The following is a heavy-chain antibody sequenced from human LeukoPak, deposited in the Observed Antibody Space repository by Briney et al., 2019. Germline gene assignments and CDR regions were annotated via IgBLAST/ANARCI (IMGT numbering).Heavy chain of an antibody. CDR2: ISSSGSTI. CDR3: ARPPYYYDSSGSDDAFDI. V-gene: IGHV3-48*03. J-gene: IGHJ3*02. D-gene: IGHD3-22*01. Sequence: GSLRLSCAASGFTFSSYEMNWVRQAPGKGLEWVSYISSSGSTIYYADSVKGRFTISRDNAKNSLYLQMNSLRAEDTAVYYCARPPYYYDSSGSDDAFDIWGQGTMVTVSS. CDR1: GFTFSSYE.